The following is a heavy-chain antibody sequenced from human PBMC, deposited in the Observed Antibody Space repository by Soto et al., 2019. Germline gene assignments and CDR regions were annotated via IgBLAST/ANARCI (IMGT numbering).Heavy chain of an antibody. CDR3: ARTVSVYFTNVVGRLCQTSWFDP. J-gene: IGHJ5*02. D-gene: IGHD2-21*01. Sequence: LEPLCLTYTVFWGSSVGLCGRWILQPPRKGLEWIGYIYYNGSTKYNPSLKSRVTISVDTPKNQFSLKLSSVTAADTAVYYCARTVSVYFTNVVGRLCQTSWFDPCGQGPPVTVS. CDR1: WGSSVGLC. CDR2: IYYNGST. V-gene: IGHV4-59*11.